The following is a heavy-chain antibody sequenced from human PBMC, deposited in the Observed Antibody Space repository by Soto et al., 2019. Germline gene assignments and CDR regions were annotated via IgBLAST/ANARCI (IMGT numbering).Heavy chain of an antibody. V-gene: IGHV5-51*01. Sequence: GASVKVSCKASGGTFSSYAISWVRQAPGQGLEWMGIIYPGDSDTRYSPSFQGQVTISADKSISTAYLQWSSLKASDTAMYYCARLEPPPTVFDYWGQGTLVTVSS. CDR2: IYPGDSDT. CDR3: ARLEPPPTVFDY. CDR1: GGTFSSYA. D-gene: IGHD4-17*01. J-gene: IGHJ4*02.